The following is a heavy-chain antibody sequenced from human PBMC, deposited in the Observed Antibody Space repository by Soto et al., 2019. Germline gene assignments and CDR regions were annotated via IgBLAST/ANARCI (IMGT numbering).Heavy chain of an antibody. V-gene: IGHV3-30-3*01. CDR1: GFTFSSYA. J-gene: IGHJ6*02. CDR2: ISYDGSNK. CDR3: ARAPHCSGGSCYYYYYGMDV. Sequence: PGGSLRLSCAASGFTFSSYAMHWVRQAPGKGLEWVAVISYDGSNKYYADSVKGRFTISRDNSKNTLYLQMNSLRAEDTAVYYCARAPHCSGGSCYYYYYGMDVWGQGTTVTVSS. D-gene: IGHD2-15*01.